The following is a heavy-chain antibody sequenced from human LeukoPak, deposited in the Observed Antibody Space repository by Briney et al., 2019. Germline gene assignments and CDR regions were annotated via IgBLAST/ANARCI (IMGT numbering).Heavy chain of an antibody. CDR2: MSGSGDRT. D-gene: IGHD1-26*01. Sequence: GGTLRLPCAVSGFTFSTYGMSWVRQAPGRGLEWVSAMSGSGDRTYYADSVKGRFTISRDNSKNTLYLQVNSLRAEDTAVYSCAKDRVGALLYFDSWGQGTLVTVSS. V-gene: IGHV3-23*01. CDR1: GFTFSTYG. CDR3: AKDRVGALLYFDS. J-gene: IGHJ4*02.